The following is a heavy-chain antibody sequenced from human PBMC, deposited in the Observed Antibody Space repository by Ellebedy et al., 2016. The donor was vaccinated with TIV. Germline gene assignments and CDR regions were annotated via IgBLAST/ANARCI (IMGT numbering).Heavy chain of an antibody. CDR1: GFTFSSYA. J-gene: IGHJ4*02. D-gene: IGHD3-22*01. CDR3: AKDHGMIVVVPGPY. CDR2: ISGSGGST. V-gene: IGHV3-23*01. Sequence: GGSLRLSXAASGFTFSSYAMSWVRQAPGKGLEWVSAISGSGGSTYYADSVKGRFTISRDNSKNTLYLQMNSLRAEDTAVYYCAKDHGMIVVVPGPYWGQGTLVTVSS.